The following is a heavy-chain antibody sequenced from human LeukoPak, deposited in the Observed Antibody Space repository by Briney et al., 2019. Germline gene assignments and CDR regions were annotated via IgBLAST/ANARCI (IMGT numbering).Heavy chain of an antibody. CDR2: IYTSGST. D-gene: IGHD6-19*01. CDR1: GGPISSYY. J-gene: IGHJ4*02. Sequence: PSETLSLTCTVSGGPISSYYWSWIRQPAGKGLEWIGRIYTSGSTNYNPSLKSRVTMSVDTSKNQFSLKLSSVTAADTAVYYCARAGTAVAGTRFDYWGQGTLVTVSS. CDR3: ARAGTAVAGTRFDY. V-gene: IGHV4-4*07.